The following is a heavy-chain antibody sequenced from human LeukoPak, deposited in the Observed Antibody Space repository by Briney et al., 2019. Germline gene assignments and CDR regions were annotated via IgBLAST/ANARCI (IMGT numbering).Heavy chain of an antibody. CDR1: GFTFSSFS. Sequence: GGSLRLSCAASGFTFSSFSMNWVRQAPGKGLEWVSSISSSFNYLYYADSVKGRFTISRDNAKNSLYLQMNSLRAEDTAVYYCAKTPDYYDSSGPFGGAFDIWGQGTMVTVSS. V-gene: IGHV3-21*04. J-gene: IGHJ3*02. CDR2: ISSSFNYL. D-gene: IGHD3-22*01. CDR3: AKTPDYYDSSGPFGGAFDI.